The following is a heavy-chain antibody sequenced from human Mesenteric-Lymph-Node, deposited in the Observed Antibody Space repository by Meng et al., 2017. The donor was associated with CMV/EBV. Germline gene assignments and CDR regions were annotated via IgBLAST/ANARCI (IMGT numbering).Heavy chain of an antibody. J-gene: IGHJ4*02. V-gene: IGHV3-23*01. D-gene: IGHD6-19*01. CDR3: AKGSNHIAVGGHFNS. Sequence: SGFTFSSYSMNWVRHAPGKGLEWVSGISTSGGSTYYPDSVKGRFTISRDNSKNTLSLQVNSLRAEDTAVYYCAKGSNHIAVGGHFNSWGQGTLVTVSS. CDR1: GFTFSSYS. CDR2: ISTSGGST.